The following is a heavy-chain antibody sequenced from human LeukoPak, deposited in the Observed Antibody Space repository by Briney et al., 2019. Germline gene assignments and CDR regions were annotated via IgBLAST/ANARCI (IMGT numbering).Heavy chain of an antibody. CDR3: ARDWGSGWWYYYYYGMDV. D-gene: IGHD6-19*01. J-gene: IGHJ6*02. CDR2: ISYDGSNK. Sequence: GGSLRLSCAASGFTFSSYGMHWVRQAPGKGLEWVAVISYDGSNKYYADSVKGRYTISRDNSKNTLYLQMNSLRAEDTAVYYCARDWGSGWWYYYYYGMDVWGQGTTVTVS. V-gene: IGHV3-30*03. CDR1: GFTFSSYG.